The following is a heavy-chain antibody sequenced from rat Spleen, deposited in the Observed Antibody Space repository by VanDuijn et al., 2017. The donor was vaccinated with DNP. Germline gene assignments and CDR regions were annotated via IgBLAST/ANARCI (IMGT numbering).Heavy chain of an antibody. CDR2: INKDSITI. V-gene: IGHV4-2*01. D-gene: IGHD1-11*01. Sequence: EVKLVESGGGLVQPGRSLKLSCAASGFNFNDYWMGWVRQAPGKGLEWLGDINKDSITINYAPSLKDKFTISRDNAQNTLYLQMSKLGSEDTAIYYCARGPHYGDYPDYFDYWGQGLMVTVSS. J-gene: IGHJ2*01. CDR1: GFNFNDYW. CDR3: ARGPHYGDYPDYFDY.